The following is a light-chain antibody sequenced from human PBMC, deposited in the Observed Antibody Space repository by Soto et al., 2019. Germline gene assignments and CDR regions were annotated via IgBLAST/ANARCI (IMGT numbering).Light chain of an antibody. CDR1: QSVTSSY. CDR3: QQYGSSPT. Sequence: EIVLTQSPGTLSLSPGESATLSCRASQSVTSSYLAWYQQKPGQAPRLLIYGASSRATGIPDRFSGSGSGTDFTLTISRLEPEDCAVYYCQQYGSSPTFGQGTRLEIK. J-gene: IGKJ5*01. CDR2: GAS. V-gene: IGKV3-20*01.